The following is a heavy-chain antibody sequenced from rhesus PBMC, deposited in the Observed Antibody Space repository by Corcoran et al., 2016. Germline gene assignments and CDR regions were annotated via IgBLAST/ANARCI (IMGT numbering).Heavy chain of an antibody. CDR3: ARDGGF. CDR2: INGNSGST. Sequence: QVQLQESGPGLVKPSETLSLTCPVSGVSITGSYWICIRQPPGKGVELIGEINGNSGSTNYNPSLKSRVTISKDASKNQCSLKLSSVTAADTAVYYCARDGGFWGQGVLVTVSS. D-gene: IGHD3-34*01. J-gene: IGHJ4*01. CDR1: GVSITGSY. V-gene: IGHV4-165*01.